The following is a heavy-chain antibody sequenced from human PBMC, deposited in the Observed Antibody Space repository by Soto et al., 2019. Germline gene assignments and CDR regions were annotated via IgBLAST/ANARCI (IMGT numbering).Heavy chain of an antibody. CDR3: ARGGTSYYYDSSGYYYDY. CDR2: IYSGGST. J-gene: IGHJ4*02. CDR1: GFTVSSNY. V-gene: IGHV3-66*01. Sequence: GGSLRLSCAASGFTVSSNYMSWVRQAPGKGLEWVSVIYSGGSTYYADSAKGRFTISRDNSKNTLYLQMNSLRAEDTAVYYCARGGTSYYYDSSGYYYDYWGQGTLVTVSS. D-gene: IGHD3-22*01.